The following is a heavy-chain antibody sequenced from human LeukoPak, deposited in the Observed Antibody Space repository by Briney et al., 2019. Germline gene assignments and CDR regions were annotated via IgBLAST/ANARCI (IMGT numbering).Heavy chain of an antibody. J-gene: IGHJ6*03. Sequence: KPSETLSLTCTVSGGSISSYYWSWIRQPAGKGLEWIGRIYTSGSTNYNPSLKSRVTMSVDTSKNQFSLKLSSVTAADTAVYYCARDLSSWSLFSQYYYYYMDVWGKGTTVTVS. CDR1: GGSISSYY. D-gene: IGHD6-13*01. CDR2: IYTSGST. V-gene: IGHV4-4*07. CDR3: ARDLSSWSLFSQYYYYYMDV.